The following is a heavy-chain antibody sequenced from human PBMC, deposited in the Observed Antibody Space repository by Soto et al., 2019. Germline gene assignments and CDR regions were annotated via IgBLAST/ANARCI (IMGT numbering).Heavy chain of an antibody. CDR3: AKRPSGRYYYYGMDV. Sequence: GGSLRLSCAASGFTFTDYYMSWIRQAPGSSLEWVSYISSRSSYTYYADSVKGRFTISRDNAKNTLYLQMNSLRAEDTAVYYCAKRPSGRYYYYGMDVWGQGTTVTVSS. CDR2: ISSRSSYT. D-gene: IGHD3-10*01. CDR1: GFTFTDYY. V-gene: IGHV3-11*03. J-gene: IGHJ6*02.